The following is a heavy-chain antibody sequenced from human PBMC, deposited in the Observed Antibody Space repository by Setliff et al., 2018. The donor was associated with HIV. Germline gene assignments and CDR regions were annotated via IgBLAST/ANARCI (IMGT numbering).Heavy chain of an antibody. V-gene: IGHV5-51*01. Sequence: GESLKISCKGSGYSFTNSWIGWVRQMPGKGLEWMGIIYPGDSDAKYNPSFQGQVTIPADKSISTAYLQWSYLKASDTAMYYCARGATGNLEALDIWGQGTMVTVSS. CDR3: ARGATGNLEALDI. J-gene: IGHJ3*02. CDR1: GYSFTNSW. CDR2: IYPGDSDA. D-gene: IGHD6-13*01.